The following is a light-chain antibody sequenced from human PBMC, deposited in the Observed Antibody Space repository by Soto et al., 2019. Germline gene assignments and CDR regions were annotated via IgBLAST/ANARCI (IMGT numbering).Light chain of an antibody. CDR1: QSVSSW. J-gene: IGKJ1*01. CDR2: DAS. Sequence: DIQMTQSPSTLSASVGDRVTVTCRASQSVSSWLAWYQQKPGKAPKLLIYDASILESGVPSRFSGSGSGTEFILTITSLQPDDFATYYCQQYNSYSPWTFGQGTQVEIK. CDR3: QQYNSYSPWT. V-gene: IGKV1-5*01.